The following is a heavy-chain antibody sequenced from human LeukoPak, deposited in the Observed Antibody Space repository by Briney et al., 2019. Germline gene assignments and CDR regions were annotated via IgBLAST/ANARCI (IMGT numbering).Heavy chain of an antibody. CDR2: IKEDGSEK. V-gene: IGHV3-7*01. CDR3: ARDDEITFGTDS. J-gene: IGHJ4*02. D-gene: IGHD3-16*01. Sequence: PGGSVRLSCAASGFTFHTYWMTWVRQAPGKGLEWVTNIKEDGSEKYYLDSVKGRFTISRDNAKKSLYLEMNSLRAEDTAVYYCARDDEITFGTDSWGQGTLVTVSS. CDR1: GFTFHTYW.